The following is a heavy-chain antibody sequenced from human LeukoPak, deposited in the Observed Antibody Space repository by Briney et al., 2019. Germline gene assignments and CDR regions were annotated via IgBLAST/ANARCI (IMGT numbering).Heavy chain of an antibody. CDR2: IYYSGST. V-gene: IGHV4-59*01. D-gene: IGHD3-10*01. CDR3: ARGDSGYFDY. J-gene: IGHJ4*02. CDR1: DGSISSYY. Sequence: SEPLSLSCTVSDGSISSYYWSWIRQPPGKGLEWIGYIYYSGSTNYNPSLKSRVTISVDTSKNQFSLKLSSVTAADTAVYYCARGDSGYFDYWGQGTLVTVSS.